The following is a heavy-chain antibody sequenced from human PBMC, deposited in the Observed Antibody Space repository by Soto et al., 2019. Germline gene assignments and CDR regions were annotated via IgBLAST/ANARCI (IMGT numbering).Heavy chain of an antibody. CDR2: VIPSIGSS. CDR3: AKSKMGWPPGGLNF. CDR1: GSVFNTHT. Sequence: QVQLVQSGAEVRKPGSSVRVSCKASGSVFNTHTFTWVRQAPGQGLEWVGRVIPSIGSSNYAPKFQGRLTLTSDESISTVFMELRSLKSEDTAVYYCAKSKMGWPPGGLNFWVPGTRVTVSS. V-gene: IGHV1-69*08. J-gene: IGHJ3*01. D-gene: IGHD2-15*01.